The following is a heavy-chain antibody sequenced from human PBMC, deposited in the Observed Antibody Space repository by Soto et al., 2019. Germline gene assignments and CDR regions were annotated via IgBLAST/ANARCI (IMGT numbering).Heavy chain of an antibody. CDR2: ISSNSGHT. CDR3: AGDRWSNYGWNDATFDI. CDR1: GFTFSDYY. D-gene: IGHD1-26*01. Sequence: QVQVVESGGGLVKPGGSLRLSCAASGFTFSDYYMSWIRQAPGKGLEWLSYISSNSGHTNYADSVKGRFTMSKDNAKNSLYLQMNSLRAEDTAVYYCAGDRWSNYGWNDATFDIWGQGTMVTVSS. J-gene: IGHJ3*02. V-gene: IGHV3-11*05.